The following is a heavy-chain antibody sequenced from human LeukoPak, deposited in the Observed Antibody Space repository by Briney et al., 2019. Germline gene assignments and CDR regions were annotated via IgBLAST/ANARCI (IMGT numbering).Heavy chain of an antibody. D-gene: IGHD3-10*01. CDR1: GFTVSSNY. CDR2: IYSGDSA. CDR3: SRGYYYGSD. V-gene: IGHV3-66*01. Sequence: PGGSLRLSCAASGFTVSSNYINWVRQAPGKGLEWVSVIYSGDSAYYADSVKGRFTISRDNSKNTLYLQMNSLRADDTALYYCSRGYYYGSDWGQGTLVTVSS. J-gene: IGHJ4*02.